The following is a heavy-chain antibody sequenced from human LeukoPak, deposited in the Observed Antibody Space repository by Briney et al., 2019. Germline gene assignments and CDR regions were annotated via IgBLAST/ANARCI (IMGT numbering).Heavy chain of an antibody. CDR3: ARQTGEEYYYYYMDV. D-gene: IGHD7-27*01. V-gene: IGHV1-69*05. CDR1: GGTFSSYA. J-gene: IGHJ6*03. CDR2: IIPIFGTA. Sequence: SVKVSCKASGGTFSSYAISWVRQAPGQGLEWMGGIIPIFGTANYAQKFQGRVTITTDESTSTAYMELSSLRSEDTAVYYCARQTGEEYYYYYMDVWGKGTTVTVSS.